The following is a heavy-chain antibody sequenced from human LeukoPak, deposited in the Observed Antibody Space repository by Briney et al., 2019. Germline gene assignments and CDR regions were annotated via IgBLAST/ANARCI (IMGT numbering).Heavy chain of an antibody. J-gene: IGHJ5*02. CDR3: GRVLGYCSGGSCYSSHWFDP. V-gene: IGHV1-8*01. CDR1: GYTFTNYD. Sequence: ASVKVPCKASGYTFTNYDINWVRQATGQGLEWMGWMNPNSGNTGYAQKFQGRVTMTRNTSISTAYMELSSLRSEDTAVYYCGRVLGYCSGGSCYSSHWFDPWGQGTLVTVSS. CDR2: MNPNSGNT. D-gene: IGHD2-15*01.